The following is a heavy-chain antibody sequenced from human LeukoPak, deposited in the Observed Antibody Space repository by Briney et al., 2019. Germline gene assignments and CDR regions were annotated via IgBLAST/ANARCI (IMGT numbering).Heavy chain of an antibody. Sequence: SETLSLTCTVSGYSISSGYYWGWIRQPPGKGLEWIGNVYYSGSTYYNPSLKSRVIISVDTSKNQFSLKLRSVTAADTAVYYCAREQGATMVLWGTPDYWGQGTLVTVSS. J-gene: IGHJ4*02. CDR2: VYYSGST. D-gene: IGHD4/OR15-4a*01. CDR3: AREQGATMVLWGTPDY. CDR1: GYSISSGYY. V-gene: IGHV4-38-2*02.